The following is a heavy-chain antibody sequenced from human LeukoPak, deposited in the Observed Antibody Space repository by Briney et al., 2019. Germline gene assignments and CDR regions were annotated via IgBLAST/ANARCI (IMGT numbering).Heavy chain of an antibody. Sequence: GSLRLSCTASGFTFGDYAMSWFRQAPGKGLEWVGFIRSKAYGGTTEYAASVKGRFTISRDDSKSIAYLQMNSLKTEDTAVYYCTRVGYDILTAPGAAFDIWGQGTMVTVSS. CDR3: TRVGYDILTAPGAAFDI. D-gene: IGHD3-9*01. CDR2: IRSKAYGGTT. J-gene: IGHJ3*02. CDR1: GFTFGDYA. V-gene: IGHV3-49*03.